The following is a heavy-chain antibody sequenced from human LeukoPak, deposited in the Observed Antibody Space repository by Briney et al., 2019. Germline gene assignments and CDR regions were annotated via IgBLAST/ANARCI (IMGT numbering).Heavy chain of an antibody. D-gene: IGHD4-23*01. CDR1: GFTFSSYA. CDR3: ARREWGGGPSALGV. J-gene: IGHJ4*02. V-gene: IGHV4-34*12. CDR2: ILHSGST. Sequence: PGGSLRLSCAASGFTFSSYAMSWIRQPPGKRLEWIGEILHSGSTNYNSSLKSRVTISVDTSKKQFSLRLNSVTAADTGLYYCARREWGGGPSALGVWGQGTLVTVSS.